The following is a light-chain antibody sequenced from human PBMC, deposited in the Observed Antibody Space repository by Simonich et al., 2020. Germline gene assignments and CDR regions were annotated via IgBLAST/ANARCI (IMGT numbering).Light chain of an antibody. J-gene: IGKJ2*01. V-gene: IGKV3D-20*01. CDR1: QSVSSSY. CDR2: DAS. Sequence: EIVLTQSPGTLSLSPGARATLSCRASQSVSSSYLACYQQKPGLAPRLLSYDASSRATGIPDRFSGSGSGTDFTLTISRLEPEDFAVYYCKQYGSSPYTFGQGTKLEIK. CDR3: KQYGSSPYT.